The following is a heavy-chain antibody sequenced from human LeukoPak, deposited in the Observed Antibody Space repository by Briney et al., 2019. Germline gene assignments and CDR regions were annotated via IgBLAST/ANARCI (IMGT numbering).Heavy chain of an antibody. CDR1: GFTLSDFY. Sequence: GGSLRLSCVASGFTLSDFYMSWIRQAPGRGLGWPADIGSSDSIISYADSLRGRFTISRDYAKNSLHLQMNSLRDEDTAVYYCGRDTVAGTFDYWGQGTLVTVSS. D-gene: IGHD6-19*01. CDR2: IGSSDSII. J-gene: IGHJ4*02. V-gene: IGHV3-11*01. CDR3: GRDTVAGTFDY.